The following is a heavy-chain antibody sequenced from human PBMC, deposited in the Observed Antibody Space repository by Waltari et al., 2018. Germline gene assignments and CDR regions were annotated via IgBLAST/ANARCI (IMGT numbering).Heavy chain of an antibody. V-gene: IGHV4-4*07. CDR2: IYTSGST. CDR1: GGSISSDY. J-gene: IGHJ4*02. CDR3: ARDKGGAWSSYYFDY. D-gene: IGHD2-15*01. Sequence: QVQLQESGPGLVKPSETLSLTCTVSGGSISSDYWSWIRQPAGKGLEWIGRIYTSGSTNDNPSLQSRVTMSVDTSKNQFSLKLSSVTAADTAVYYCARDKGGAWSSYYFDYWGQGTLVTVSS.